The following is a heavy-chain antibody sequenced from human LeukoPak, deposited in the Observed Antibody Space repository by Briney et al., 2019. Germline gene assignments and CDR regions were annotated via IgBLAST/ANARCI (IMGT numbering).Heavy chain of an antibody. Sequence: GGSLRLSCAASAFTVYNDYMRWVRQAPGKGLEFVSLVYRVGTTSYADSVKGRFTISRDNSKNTLYLQMNSLRVEDTAVYYCANPPTLGVWGQGTLVTVSS. CDR3: ANPPTLGV. J-gene: IGHJ4*02. CDR1: AFTVYNDY. CDR2: VYRVGTT. D-gene: IGHD3-16*01. V-gene: IGHV3-53*05.